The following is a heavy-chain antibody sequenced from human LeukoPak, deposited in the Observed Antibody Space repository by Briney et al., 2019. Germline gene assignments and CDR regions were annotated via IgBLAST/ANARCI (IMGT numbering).Heavy chain of an antibody. D-gene: IGHD2-15*01. V-gene: IGHV4-59*01. CDR2: IDYSGST. CDR1: GGSISSYY. J-gene: IGHJ5*02. CDR3: ARVSVVVAATGWFDP. Sequence: PSETLSLTCTVSGGSISSYYWSWIRQPPGKGLEWIGYIDYSGSTNYDPYLQSRVTISVDTSKNQFSLKLSSVTSADTAVYYCARVSVVVAATGWFDPWGQGTLVTVSS.